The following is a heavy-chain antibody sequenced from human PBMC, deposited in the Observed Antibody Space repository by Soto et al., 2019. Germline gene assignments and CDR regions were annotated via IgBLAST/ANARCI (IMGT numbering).Heavy chain of an antibody. V-gene: IGHV3-23*01. CDR1: GFTFSSYA. D-gene: IGHD5-18*01. CDR3: AKRGYPDYYYGMDV. CDR2: ISGSGGST. J-gene: IGHJ6*02. Sequence: GGSLRLSCAASGFTFSSYAMSWVRQAPGKGLEWVSAISGSGGSTYYADSVKGRFTISRDNSKNTLYLQMNSLRAEDTAVYYCAKRGYPDYYYGMDVWGQGTTVTVSS.